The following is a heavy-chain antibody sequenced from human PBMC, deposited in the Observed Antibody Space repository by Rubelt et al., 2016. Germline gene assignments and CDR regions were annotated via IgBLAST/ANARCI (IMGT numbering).Heavy chain of an antibody. Sequence: QVQLVQSGAEVKKPGASVKVSCKASGYTFTGYYMHWVRQAPGQGLEWMGWINPNSGGTNYAQRFQGRVTMTTDTSTSTAYMELRSLRSDDTAVYYCARERDDYGDYWGQGTLVTVSS. CDR2: INPNSGGT. D-gene: IGHD5-24*01. CDR3: ARERDDYGDY. J-gene: IGHJ4*02. V-gene: IGHV1-2*02. CDR1: GYTFTGYY.